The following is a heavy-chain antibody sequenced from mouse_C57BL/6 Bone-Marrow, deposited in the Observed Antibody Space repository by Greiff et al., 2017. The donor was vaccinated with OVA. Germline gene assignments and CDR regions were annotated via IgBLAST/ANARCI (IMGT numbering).Heavy chain of an antibody. V-gene: IGHV5-6*02. CDR2: ISSGGSYT. Sequence: EVKLEESGADLVKPGGSLKLSCAASGFTFSSYGMSWVRQTPDKRLEWVATISSGGSYTYYTDIVKGRFTISRDNAKNTLYLQMSSLKSEDTAMYYGARLYYGNFYLDYWGQGTTLTVSS. CDR1: GFTFSSYG. CDR3: ARLYYGNFYLDY. D-gene: IGHD2-1*01. J-gene: IGHJ2*01.